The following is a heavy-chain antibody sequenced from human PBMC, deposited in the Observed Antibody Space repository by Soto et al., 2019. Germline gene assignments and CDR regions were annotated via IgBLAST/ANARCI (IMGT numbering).Heavy chain of an antibody. CDR3: ARSLYYYDSSGYHGWFDP. CDR2: IFHSGST. V-gene: IGHV4-59*02. Sequence: SETLSLTCTVSGGSVSGNYWSWIRQTPGKGLEWIGYIFHSGSTTYNPSLKSRVTMSVDTSKNQFSLNLSSVTAADTAVYYCARSLYYYDSSGYHGWFDPWGQGTLVTVSS. J-gene: IGHJ5*02. CDR1: GGSVSGNY. D-gene: IGHD3-22*01.